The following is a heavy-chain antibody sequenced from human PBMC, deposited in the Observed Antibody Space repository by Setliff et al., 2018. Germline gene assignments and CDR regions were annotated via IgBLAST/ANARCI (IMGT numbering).Heavy chain of an antibody. CDR1: GDSVSATSFY. J-gene: IGHJ4*01. D-gene: IGHD4-17*01. CDR2: ISYSGNT. V-gene: IGHV4-39*07. CDR3: ARDGRPYGVPFDY. Sequence: SETLSLTCIVSGDSVSATSFYWAWIRQSPGKGLEWVSSISYSGNTHYNPSLMSRVTISLDTSNNRFSLKVNSVSAADTAMYFCARDGRPYGVPFDYWGRGTLVTVSS.